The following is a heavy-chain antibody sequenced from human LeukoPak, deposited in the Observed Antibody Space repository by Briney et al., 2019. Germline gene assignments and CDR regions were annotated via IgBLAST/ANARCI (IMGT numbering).Heavy chain of an antibody. Sequence: GGSLRLSCAASGFTFSGYSMNWVRQAPGKGLEWVSSISSSSSYIYYADSVKGRFTISRDNAKNSLYLQINSLRAEDTAVYYCARGDYDFWSGYYPDYWGQGTLVTVSS. CDR1: GFTFSGYS. D-gene: IGHD3-3*01. V-gene: IGHV3-21*01. J-gene: IGHJ4*02. CDR2: ISSSSSYI. CDR3: ARGDYDFWSGYYPDY.